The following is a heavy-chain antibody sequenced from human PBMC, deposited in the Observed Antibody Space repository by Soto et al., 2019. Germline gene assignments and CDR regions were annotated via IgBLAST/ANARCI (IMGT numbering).Heavy chain of an antibody. CDR3: ARAKLTSRYNWFEP. CDR2: INHSGST. CDR1: GGSFSGYY. Sequence: QVQLQQWGAGLLKPSETLSLTCAVDGGSFSGYYWSWIRQPPGKGVEWIGQINHSGSTNYNPSLKSRVTISVDTSKKQFSLKLSSVTAADTAVYYCARAKLTSRYNWFEPWGQGTLVTVSS. J-gene: IGHJ5*02. V-gene: IGHV4-34*01.